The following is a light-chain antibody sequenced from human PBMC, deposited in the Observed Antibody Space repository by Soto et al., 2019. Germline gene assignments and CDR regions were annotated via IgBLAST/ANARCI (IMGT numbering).Light chain of an antibody. CDR2: GAS. CDR3: QQCNNWPLT. Sequence: EIVMTQSPATLSVSPGDGATLSCRASQSVSSNLAWYQKKPGQAPRLLIYGASTRATGVPARFSGSGSGTEFTLTISSLQSEDFAVYYCQQCNNWPLTFGGGTKVDIK. V-gene: IGKV3D-15*01. J-gene: IGKJ4*01. CDR1: QSVSSN.